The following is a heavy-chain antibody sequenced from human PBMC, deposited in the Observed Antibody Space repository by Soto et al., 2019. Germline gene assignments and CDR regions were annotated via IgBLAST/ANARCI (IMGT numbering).Heavy chain of an antibody. J-gene: IGHJ5*02. CDR1: GFTFSSSS. CDR3: AREYCSSTSCLNWFDP. D-gene: IGHD2-2*01. Sequence: EVQLVDSGGGLVQPGGSLRLSCAASGFTFSSSSMNWVRQAPGKGLEWVSYISSSSSTIYYADSVKGRFTISRDNAKNSLYLQMNSLRAEDTAVYYCAREYCSSTSCLNWFDPWGQGTLVTVSS. V-gene: IGHV3-48*01. CDR2: ISSSSSTI.